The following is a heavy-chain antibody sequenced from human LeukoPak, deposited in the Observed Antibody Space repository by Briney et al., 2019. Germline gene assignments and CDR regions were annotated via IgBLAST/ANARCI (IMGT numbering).Heavy chain of an antibody. CDR1: GGTFSSYA. Sequence: SVKVSCKASGGTFSSYAISWVRQAPGQGLEWMGGIIPIFGKANYAQKFQGRVTITTDESTSTAYMELGSLRSEDTAVYYCARVVPLAAGYDRAGYYFDYWGQGTLVTVSS. J-gene: IGHJ4*02. D-gene: IGHD3-22*01. CDR2: IIPIFGKA. CDR3: ARVVPLAAGYDRAGYYFDY. V-gene: IGHV1-69*05.